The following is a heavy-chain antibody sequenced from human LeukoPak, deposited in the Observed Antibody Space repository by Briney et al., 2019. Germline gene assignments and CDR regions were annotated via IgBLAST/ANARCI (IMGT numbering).Heavy chain of an antibody. CDR3: AKAFGLWSYYGFRYYYYYMDV. CDR1: RFTFSSYA. J-gene: IGHJ6*03. Sequence: HSGGSLRLSCAASRFTFSSYAMSWVRQAPGKGLEWVSAISGSGGSTYYADSVKGRFTISRDNSKNTLYLQMNSLRAEDTAVYYCAKAFGLWSYYGFRYYYYYMDVWGKGTTVTVSS. D-gene: IGHD1-26*01. CDR2: ISGSGGST. V-gene: IGHV3-23*01.